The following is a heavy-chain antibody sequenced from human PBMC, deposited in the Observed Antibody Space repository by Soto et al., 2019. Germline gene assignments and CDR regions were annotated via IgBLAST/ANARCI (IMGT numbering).Heavy chain of an antibody. CDR3: AKVQAGTIDY. J-gene: IGHJ4*02. Sequence: PSETLSLTCTVSGGSISSYNWSWLRQPPGKGLEWIGYIYYSGSTNYNPSLKSRVTISVDTSKNQFSLKLSSVSAADTAMYYCAKVQAGTIDYRGQGALVTVSS. V-gene: IGHV4-59*01. D-gene: IGHD1-1*01. CDR2: IYYSGST. CDR1: GGSISSYN.